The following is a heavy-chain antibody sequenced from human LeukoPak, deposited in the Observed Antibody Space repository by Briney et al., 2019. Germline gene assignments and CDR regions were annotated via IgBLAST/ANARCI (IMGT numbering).Heavy chain of an antibody. J-gene: IGHJ4*02. CDR2: IYPGDSDT. CDR3: ARRGYSYGYLRSFDY. V-gene: IGHV5-51*01. CDR1: GYIFTSYW. D-gene: IGHD5-18*01. Sequence: GESLKISCKGSGYIFTSYWSGWVRQMPGKGLEWMGIIYPGDSDTRYSPSFQGQVTISADKSISTAYLQWSSLKASDTAMYYCARRGYSYGYLRSFDYWGRGTLVTVSS.